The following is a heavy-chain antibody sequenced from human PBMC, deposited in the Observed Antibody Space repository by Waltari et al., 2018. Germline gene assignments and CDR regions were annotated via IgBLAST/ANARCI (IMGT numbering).Heavy chain of an antibody. Sequence: EVQLAESGGGLVKPGGSLRLSCAAPGFTFNVYTMNWVRQAPGKGLEWVSSISSSSTYIDYAESVKGRFTISRDNAKNSLYLQMNSLRAEDTAVYYCARDSPEWGSPSCLDYWGQGTLVTVSS. J-gene: IGHJ4*02. CDR2: ISSSSTYI. D-gene: IGHD2-2*01. V-gene: IGHV3-21*01. CDR1: GFTFNVYT. CDR3: ARDSPEWGSPSCLDY.